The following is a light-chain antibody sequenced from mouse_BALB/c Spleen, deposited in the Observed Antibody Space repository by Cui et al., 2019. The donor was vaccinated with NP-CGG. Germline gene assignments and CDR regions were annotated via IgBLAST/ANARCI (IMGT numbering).Light chain of an antibody. J-gene: IGLJ1*01. Sequence: HAAVAQEAAITTSPGETVTLTCRSSTGAVTTSNYANWVQEKPDHLFTGLIGGTNNRAPGVPARFSGSLIGDKAALTITGAQTEDEAIYFCALWCSNHWVFGGGTKLTVL. CDR2: GTN. CDR1: TGAVTTSNY. V-gene: IGLV1*01. CDR3: ALWCSNHWV.